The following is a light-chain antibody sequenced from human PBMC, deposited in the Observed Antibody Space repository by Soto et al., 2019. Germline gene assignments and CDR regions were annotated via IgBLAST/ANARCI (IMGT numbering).Light chain of an antibody. J-gene: IGKJ4*01. Sequence: DIVMTQSPDSLAVSLGERATINCKYSQSVLYSTNNKNYLAWYQQKPGQPPKLLIYWATTRKSGVPDRFSGGGSGTDFTLTISSLQAEDVAVYYCQQYYITPLTFGGGTKVEIK. CDR2: WAT. V-gene: IGKV4-1*01. CDR1: QSVLYSTNNKNY. CDR3: QQYYITPLT.